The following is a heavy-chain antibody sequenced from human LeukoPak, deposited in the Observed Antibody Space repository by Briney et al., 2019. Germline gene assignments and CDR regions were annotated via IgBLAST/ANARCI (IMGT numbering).Heavy chain of an antibody. CDR2: IIPIFGTA. CDR1: GGTFSSYA. Sequence: SVKVSCKASGGTFSSYAISWVRQAPGQGLEWMGRIIPIFGTANYAQKFQGRVTITADKSTSTAYMELSSLRSEDTAVYYCASSLSYHGSGSYYIYAYWGQGTLVTVSS. J-gene: IGHJ4*02. D-gene: IGHD3-10*01. V-gene: IGHV1-69*06. CDR3: ASSLSYHGSGSYYIYAY.